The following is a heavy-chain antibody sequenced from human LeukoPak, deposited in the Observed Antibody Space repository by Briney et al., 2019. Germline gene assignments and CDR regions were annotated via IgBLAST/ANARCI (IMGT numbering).Heavy chain of an antibody. J-gene: IGHJ4*02. Sequence: PGTSLRLSCAASGFTFSSYAIHWVRQASGKGLEWVGRIRSKANSYATAYAASVKGRFTISRDDSKNTAYLQMNSLKTEDTAVYYCHTIAAAPDYWGQGTLVTVSS. CDR3: HTIAAAPDY. D-gene: IGHD6-13*01. CDR1: GFTFSSYA. V-gene: IGHV3-73*01. CDR2: IRSKANSYAT.